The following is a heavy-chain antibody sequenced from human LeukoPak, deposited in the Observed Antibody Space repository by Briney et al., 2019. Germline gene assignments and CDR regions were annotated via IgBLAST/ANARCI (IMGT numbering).Heavy chain of an antibody. CDR1: GGSISSYY. D-gene: IGHD5-24*01. Sequence: SETLSLTCTVSGGSISSYYWSWIRQPAGKGLEWIGRIYTSGSTNYNPSLKSRVTISVDTSKNQFSLKLSSVTAADTAVYYCAGRGGRDGYNRGYFDYWGQGTLVTVSS. CDR2: IYTSGST. J-gene: IGHJ4*02. CDR3: AGRGGRDGYNRGYFDY. V-gene: IGHV4-4*07.